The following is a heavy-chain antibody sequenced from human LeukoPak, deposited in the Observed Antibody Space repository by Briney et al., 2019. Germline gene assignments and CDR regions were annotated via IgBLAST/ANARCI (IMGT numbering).Heavy chain of an antibody. Sequence: GRSLRLSCAASGFTFSSYGMHCVRQAPGKGLEWVAVIWYDGSNKYYADSVKGRFTISRDNSKNTLYLQMNSLRAEDTAVYYCARGRVLKYYFDYWGQGTLVTVSS. J-gene: IGHJ4*02. V-gene: IGHV3-33*01. CDR2: IWYDGSNK. CDR1: GFTFSSYG. D-gene: IGHD5/OR15-5a*01. CDR3: ARGRVLKYYFDY.